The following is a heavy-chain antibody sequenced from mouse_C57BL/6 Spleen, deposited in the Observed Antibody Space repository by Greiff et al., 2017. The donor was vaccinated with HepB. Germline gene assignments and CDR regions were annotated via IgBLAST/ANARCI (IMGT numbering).Heavy chain of an antibody. Sequence: QVHVKQPGAELVKPGASVKLSCKASGYTFTSYWMHWVKQRPGQGLEWIGMIHPNSGSTNYNEKFKSKATLTVDKSSSTAYMQLSSLTSEDSAVYYCAPLYDYDYYAMDYWGQGTSVTVS. CDR1: GYTFTSYW. V-gene: IGHV1-64*01. CDR3: APLYDYDYYAMDY. D-gene: IGHD2-4*01. CDR2: IHPNSGST. J-gene: IGHJ4*01.